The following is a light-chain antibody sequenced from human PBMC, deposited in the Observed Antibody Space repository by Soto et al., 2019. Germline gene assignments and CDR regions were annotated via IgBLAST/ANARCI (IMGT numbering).Light chain of an antibody. V-gene: IGLV2-14*01. Sequence: QSALTQPASVSGTRGQSITMACTGTSSDVGGYNYGSWYQQHPAKAPKLMIYEVSNRPSGVSNRFSGSRSGHTASLTISGLQSEDEADYFCTSYTSSTTLDVFGTGTKGTVL. J-gene: IGLJ1*01. CDR1: SSDVGGYNY. CDR2: EVS. CDR3: TSYTSSTTLDV.